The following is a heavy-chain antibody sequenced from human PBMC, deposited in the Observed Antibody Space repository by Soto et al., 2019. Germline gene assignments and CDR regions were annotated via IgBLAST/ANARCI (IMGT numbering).Heavy chain of an antibody. J-gene: IGHJ4*02. CDR3: ARERTLQSVGGIFAVPDY. CDR2: IYYSGST. D-gene: IGHD2-15*01. Sequence: QVQLQESGPGLVKPSETLSLTCTVSGGSVSSGSYYWSWIRQPPGKGLEWIGYIYYSGSTNYNPSLTSRVTISVDTAKNQFSLKLSSVTAADTAVYYCARERTLQSVGGIFAVPDYWGQGTLVTVSS. CDR1: GGSVSSGSYY. V-gene: IGHV4-61*01.